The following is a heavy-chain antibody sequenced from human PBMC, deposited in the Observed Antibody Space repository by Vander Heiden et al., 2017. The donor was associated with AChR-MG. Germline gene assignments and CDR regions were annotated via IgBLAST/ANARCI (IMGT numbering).Heavy chain of an antibody. D-gene: IGHD2-8*01. CDR2: IDNDGTRT. J-gene: IGHJ4*02. CDR1: GLTFRGNW. Sequence: EVQLVESGGGLVQPGGSLRLACAASGLTFRGNWMHWVRQAPGKGLEWVAYIDNDGTRTMYADSVKGRFTISRDNAKNTLFLQMNSLRVEDTGVYYCARDLYGIDYWGQGTLVTVSS. V-gene: IGHV3-74*03. CDR3: ARDLYGIDY.